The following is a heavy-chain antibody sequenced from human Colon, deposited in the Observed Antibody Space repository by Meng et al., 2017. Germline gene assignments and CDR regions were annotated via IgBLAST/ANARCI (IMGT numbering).Heavy chain of an antibody. Sequence: GESLKISCIVSGFTFSSYGMTWVRQAPGKGLEWVANINKDGSEQYYVDFVKGRFTISRDNAKNSLHLQMNSLRAEDTAVYYCARGTLSLADWGQGMLVTVSS. V-gene: IGHV3-7*01. CDR1: GFTFSSYG. D-gene: IGHD2-15*01. CDR2: INKDGSEQ. J-gene: IGHJ4*02. CDR3: ARGTLSLAD.